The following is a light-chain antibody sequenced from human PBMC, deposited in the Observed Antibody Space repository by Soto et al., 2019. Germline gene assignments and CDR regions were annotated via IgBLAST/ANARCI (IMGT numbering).Light chain of an antibody. J-gene: IGKJ1*01. CDR2: AAS. V-gene: IGKV1-39*01. CDR3: QQSYSTFTWT. Sequence: DIQMTQSPSSLSASVGDRVTITCRASQTISRYLNWYQQKPGKAPKLLIYAASSLQSGVPSRFSGSGSGTDFTLTISSLQPEDFATYYCQQSYSTFTWTFGQGTKVDIK. CDR1: QTISRY.